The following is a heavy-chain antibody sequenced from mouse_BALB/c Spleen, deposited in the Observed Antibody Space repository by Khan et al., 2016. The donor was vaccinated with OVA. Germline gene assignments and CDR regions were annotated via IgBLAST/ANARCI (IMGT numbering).Heavy chain of an antibody. V-gene: IGHV9-4*02. D-gene: IGHD2-14*01. CDR2: INTHSGVP. J-gene: IGHJ4*01. CDR3: ASGGADYNRNDGGAMEY. Sequence: QIQLVQSGPELKKPGETVRISCKASGYTFTTAGIQWVQKMPGKGLKWIGWINTHSGVPKYAEDFKGRFAFSLEISVSTAYLQITNLKNEDTATYFWASGGADYNRNDGGAMEYWGQGTSVTVS. CDR1: GYTFTTAG.